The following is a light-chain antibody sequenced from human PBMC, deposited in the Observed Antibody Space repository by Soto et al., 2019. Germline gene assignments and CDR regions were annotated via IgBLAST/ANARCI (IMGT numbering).Light chain of an antibody. CDR3: QQFNSYSTWT. Sequence: DIQMTQSPPTLSASVGDRVTITCRASQSISSWLAWYQQKPGKAPKLLIYKASSLESGVPSRFSGSGSGTEFTLTISSLQPADFATYYCQQFNSYSTWTFGQGPKVEIK. CDR1: QSISSW. V-gene: IGKV1-5*03. J-gene: IGKJ1*01. CDR2: KAS.